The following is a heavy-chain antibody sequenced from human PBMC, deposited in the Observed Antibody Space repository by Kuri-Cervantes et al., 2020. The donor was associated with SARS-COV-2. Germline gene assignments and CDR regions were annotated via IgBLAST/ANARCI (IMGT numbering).Heavy chain of an antibody. D-gene: IGHD5-18*01. CDR2: FDPEDGET. J-gene: IGHJ4*02. CDR1: GYTLTELS. V-gene: IGHV1-24*01. CDR3: ATTDTAMVPEFDY. Sequence: ASVKVSCKVSGYTLTELSMHWVRQAPGKGLEWMGGFDPEDGETIYAQKFQGRVTMTEDPSTDTAYMELSSLRSEDTAVYYCATTDTAMVPEFDYWGQGTLVTVSS.